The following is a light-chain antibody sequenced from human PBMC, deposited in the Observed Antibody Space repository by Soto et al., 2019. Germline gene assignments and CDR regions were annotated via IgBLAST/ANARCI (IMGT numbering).Light chain of an antibody. Sequence: QSVLTQPPSASGTPGQRVTISCSGSSSNIGSNTVNWYQQLPGTAPKLLIYSNNQRPSGVPDRFSGSKSGTSASLAISGLQSADEGDYYCAAWDDSLNGVVFGGGTKLTVL. CDR2: SNN. CDR3: AAWDDSLNGVV. V-gene: IGLV1-44*01. CDR1: SSNIGSNT. J-gene: IGLJ2*01.